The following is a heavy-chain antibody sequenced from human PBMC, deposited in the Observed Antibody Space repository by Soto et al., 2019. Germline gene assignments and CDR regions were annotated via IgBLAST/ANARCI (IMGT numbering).Heavy chain of an antibody. CDR2: ISGGGGST. V-gene: IGHV3-23*01. D-gene: IGHD1-26*01. Sequence: EVQLLESGGGLVQPGGSLRLSCAASGFTFSTYAMNWVRQAPGKGLEWVSAISGGGGSTYYADSVKGRVTISRDNSKNTLYLHMNSVRAEDTAAYYCAKVSLGALTFTDYYYYCLDVWGQGTTVTVSS. CDR3: AKVSLGALTFTDYYYYCLDV. J-gene: IGHJ6*02. CDR1: GFTFSTYA.